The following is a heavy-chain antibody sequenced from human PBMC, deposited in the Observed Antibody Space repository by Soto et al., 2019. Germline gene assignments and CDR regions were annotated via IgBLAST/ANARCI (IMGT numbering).Heavy chain of an antibody. J-gene: IGHJ5*02. CDR3: ARENYGYSSILFDP. CDR2: IIPIVGTA. D-gene: IGHD6-13*01. CDR1: GGTFSSYA. Sequence: QVQLVQSGAEVKKPGSSGKVSCKASGGTFSSYAISWVRQAPGQGLEWMGGIIPIVGTANYAQKFPGSVTITADESTSTAYMELSSLRSEDTAVYYCARENYGYSSILFDPWGQGTLVTVSS. V-gene: IGHV1-69*01.